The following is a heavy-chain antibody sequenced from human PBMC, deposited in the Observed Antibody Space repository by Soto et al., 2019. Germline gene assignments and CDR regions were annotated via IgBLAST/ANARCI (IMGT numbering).Heavy chain of an antibody. J-gene: IGHJ6*03. V-gene: IGHV1-8*01. CDR2: MNPNSGST. CDR1: GYTFTSYD. CDR3: ARGQQVVVVPAANYYYMDV. Sequence: QVQLVQSGAEVKKPGASVKVSCKASGYTFTSYDINWVRQATGEGLEWMGWMNPNSGSTGYAQKFQGRVTMTRNTSISTAYMELSSLSSEETAVYYCARGQQVVVVPAANYYYMDVWGKGTTVTVSS. D-gene: IGHD2-2*01.